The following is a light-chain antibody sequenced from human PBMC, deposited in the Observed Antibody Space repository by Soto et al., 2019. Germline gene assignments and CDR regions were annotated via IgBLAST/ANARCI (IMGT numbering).Light chain of an antibody. CDR3: QKYDSAPPFT. CDR2: TAS. J-gene: IGKJ4*01. CDR1: HGISNY. Sequence: DIQMTQSPSSLSASVGDRVTITCRASHGISNYLAWYQQRPGKVPKLLIYTASTLQSGVPSRFSGSRSGTDFTLTISSLQPEDVATYYCQKYDSAPPFTFGGGTQVEIK. V-gene: IGKV1-27*01.